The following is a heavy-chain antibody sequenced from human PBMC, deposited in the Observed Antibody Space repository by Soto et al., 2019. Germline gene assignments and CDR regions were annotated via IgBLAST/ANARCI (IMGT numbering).Heavy chain of an antibody. V-gene: IGHV1-46*01. Sequence: ASVKVSCKGAGYTFSNYYMHWVRQAPGQGLEWMGIINPSGDSTSYAQEFQGRVTMTRGTSTSTLYMELSSLRSEDTAVYYCARATRSGSPHFDHWGHGTLVTVSS. J-gene: IGHJ4*01. D-gene: IGHD5-12*01. CDR2: INPSGDST. CDR3: ARATRSGSPHFDH. CDR1: GYTFSNYY.